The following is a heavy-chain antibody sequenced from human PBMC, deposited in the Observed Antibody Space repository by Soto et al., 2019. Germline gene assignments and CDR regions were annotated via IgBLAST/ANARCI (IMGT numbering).Heavy chain of an antibody. CDR1: GFTFSSYG. CDR3: AKDLMVVGATQAYY. V-gene: IGHV3-30*18. Sequence: QVQLVESGGGVVQPGRSLRLSCAASGFTFSSYGMHWVRQAPGKGMEWVAVISYDGSNKYYADSVKGRFTISRDNSKNTLYLQMNSLRAEDTAVYYCAKDLMVVGATQAYYWGQGTLVTVSS. J-gene: IGHJ4*02. D-gene: IGHD1-26*01. CDR2: ISYDGSNK.